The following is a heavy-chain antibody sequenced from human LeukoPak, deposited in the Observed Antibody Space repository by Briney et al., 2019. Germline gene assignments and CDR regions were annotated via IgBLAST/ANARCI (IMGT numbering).Heavy chain of an antibody. D-gene: IGHD5/OR15-5a*01. V-gene: IGHV1-18*01. CDR1: GYIFTSYG. J-gene: IGHJ5*02. CDR3: ARVVSWGWFDP. CDR2: ISAYNGDT. Sequence: ASVKVSCKASGYIFTSYGISWVRQAPGQGLEWMGWISAYNGDTNYTQKFQGRVTMTTDTSTGTAYMELRSLRSDDTAVYYCARVVSWGWFDPWGQGTLVTVSA.